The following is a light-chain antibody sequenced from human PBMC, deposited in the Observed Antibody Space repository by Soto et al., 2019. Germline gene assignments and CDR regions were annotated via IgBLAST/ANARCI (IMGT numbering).Light chain of an antibody. Sequence: QSALTQPPSASGTPGQRVTISCSGSGSSIGTNTVNWYRQLPGTAPKLLIYGNNQRPSGVPGRFSGSKSGTSASLAISGLQSEDEAEYYCAAWDGSLNNVLFGGGTKVTVL. CDR2: GNN. CDR3: AAWDGSLNNVL. V-gene: IGLV1-44*01. J-gene: IGLJ2*01. CDR1: GSSIGTNT.